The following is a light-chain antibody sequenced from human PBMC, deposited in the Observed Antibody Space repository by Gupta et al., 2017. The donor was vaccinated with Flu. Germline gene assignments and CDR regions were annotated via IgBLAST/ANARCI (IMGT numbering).Light chain of an antibody. V-gene: IGKV1-5*03. CDR2: KAS. CDR1: QSISYW. CDR3: QHYNSF. J-gene: IGKJ3*01. Sequence: PHSPSTLSASVGDRVTVTCRASQSISYWLAWYQQKPGKTPKLLIYKASTLENGVPSRFSGSGSGTEFTLTISSLQPDDFANYYCQHYNSFFGPGTKVDIK.